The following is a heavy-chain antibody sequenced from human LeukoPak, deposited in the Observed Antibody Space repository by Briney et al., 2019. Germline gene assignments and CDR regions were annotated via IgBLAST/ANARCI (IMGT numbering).Heavy chain of an antibody. CDR2: IKQDGSGK. CDR1: GFTFSSYW. Sequence: GGSLRLSCEASGFTFSSYWMSWVRQAPGKGLERVAKIKQDGSGKYYVDSVKGRFTISRDNAKNSLYLQMNSLRAEDTAVYYCARSDFWSGYHRGYFDYWGQGTLVTVSS. CDR3: ARSDFWSGYHRGYFDY. V-gene: IGHV3-7*05. J-gene: IGHJ4*02. D-gene: IGHD3-3*01.